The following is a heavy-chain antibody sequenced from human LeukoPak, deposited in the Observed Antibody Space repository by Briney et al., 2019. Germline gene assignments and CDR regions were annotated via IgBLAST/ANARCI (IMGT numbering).Heavy chain of an antibody. Sequence: SQTLSLTCAISGDSVSSNSATWHWIRQSPSRGLEWLGRTYYRSKWYNDYGTSVKSRLTINPETSKNQISLQLNSVTPEDTAVYYCARGHYDSRGYFGGMDVWGQGTTVTVSS. J-gene: IGHJ6*02. CDR3: ARGHYDSRGYFGGMDV. D-gene: IGHD3-22*01. CDR2: TYYRSKWYN. V-gene: IGHV6-1*01. CDR1: GDSVSSNSAT.